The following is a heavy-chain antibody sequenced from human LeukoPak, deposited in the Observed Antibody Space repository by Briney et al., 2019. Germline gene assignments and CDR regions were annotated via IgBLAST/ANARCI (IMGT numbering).Heavy chain of an antibody. CDR1: GYTFTGYY. CDR3: ARDWDYYDSSGYSY. J-gene: IGHJ4*02. CDR2: INPNSGGT. Sequence: GASVKVSCKASGYTFTGYYMHWVRQAPGQGLEWMGRINPNSGGTNYAQKFQGRVTMTRDTSISTAYMELSRLRSDDTAVYHCARDWDYYDSSGYSYWGQGTLVTVSS. V-gene: IGHV1-2*06. D-gene: IGHD3-22*01.